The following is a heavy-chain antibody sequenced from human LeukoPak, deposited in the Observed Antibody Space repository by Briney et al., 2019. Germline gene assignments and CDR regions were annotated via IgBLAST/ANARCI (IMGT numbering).Heavy chain of an antibody. Sequence: SETLSLTCAVYGGSFSGYYWSWIRQPPGKGLEWIGEINHSGSTNYNLSLKSRVTISVDTSKNQFSLKLSSVTAADTAVYYCARGLRWLPGDYWGQGTLVTVSS. CDR3: ARGLRWLPGDY. J-gene: IGHJ4*02. CDR1: GGSFSGYY. D-gene: IGHD4-23*01. V-gene: IGHV4-34*01. CDR2: INHSGST.